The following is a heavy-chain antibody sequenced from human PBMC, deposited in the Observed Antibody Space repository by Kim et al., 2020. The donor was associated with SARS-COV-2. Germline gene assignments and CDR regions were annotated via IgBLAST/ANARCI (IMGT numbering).Heavy chain of an antibody. CDR1: GGSISSFY. Sequence: SETLSLTCTVSGGSISSFYWSWIRQPPGKGLEWIGYIYYSGRTNYNPSLKSRVTISVDTSKNQFLLKLISVTAADTAVYYCARGAFCGGDCYSPWYFDL. J-gene: IGHJ2*01. CDR3: ARGAFCGGDCYSPWYFDL. D-gene: IGHD2-21*02. CDR2: IYYSGRT. V-gene: IGHV4-59*01.